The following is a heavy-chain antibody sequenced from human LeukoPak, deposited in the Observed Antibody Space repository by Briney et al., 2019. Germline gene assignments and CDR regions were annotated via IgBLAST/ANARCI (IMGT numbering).Heavy chain of an antibody. D-gene: IGHD6-13*01. CDR3: ARVAKPSSSSWYGDAFDI. V-gene: IGHV1-46*01. CDR2: INPSGGST. J-gene: IGHJ3*02. CDR1: GYTFTSYY. Sequence: ASVKVSCKASGYTFTSYYMHWVRQAPGQGLEWMGIINPSGGSTSYGQKFQGRVTMTRDTSTSTAYMELSSLRSEDTAVYYCARVAKPSSSSWYGDAFDIWGQGTMVTVSS.